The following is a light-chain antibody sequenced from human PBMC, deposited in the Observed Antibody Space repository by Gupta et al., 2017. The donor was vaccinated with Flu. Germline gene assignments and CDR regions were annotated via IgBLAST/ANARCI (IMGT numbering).Light chain of an antibody. J-gene: IGLJ3*02. Sequence: SALTPPASVSWSPGQSITISCTGTSSDVGGYNYVSWYQQHPGKAPKLMIYEVSNRPSGVSNRFSGSKSGNTASLTISGLQAEDEADYYCSSYTSSSTLVFGGGTKLTVL. CDR1: SSDVGGYNY. CDR2: EVS. CDR3: SSYTSSSTLV. V-gene: IGLV2-14*01.